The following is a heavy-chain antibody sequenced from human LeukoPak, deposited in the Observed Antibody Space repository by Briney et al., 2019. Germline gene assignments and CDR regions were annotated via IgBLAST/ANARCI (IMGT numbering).Heavy chain of an antibody. CDR3: ARDSDYGGFLP. CDR1: GGTFISYA. D-gene: IGHD4-23*01. V-gene: IGHV1-69*04. CDR2: IIPIFGIA. Sequence: PGSSVKGSCRASGGTFISYAISWVRQAPGQGLEWMGRIIPIFGIANYAQKFQGRVTITADKSTSTAYMELSSLRSEDTAVYYCARDSDYGGFLPWGQGTLVTVSS. J-gene: IGHJ5*02.